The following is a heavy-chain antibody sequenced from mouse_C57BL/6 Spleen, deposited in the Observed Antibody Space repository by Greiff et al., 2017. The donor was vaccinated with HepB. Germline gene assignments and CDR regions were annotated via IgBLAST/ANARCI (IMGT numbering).Heavy chain of an antibody. Sequence: DVKLQESGPGMVKPSQSLSLTCTVTGYSITSGYDWHWIRHFPGNKLEWMGYISYSGSTNYNPSLNSRISITHDTSKNHFFLKLNSVTTEDTATYYCARGYYGSSYVTWFAYWGQGTLVTVSA. V-gene: IGHV3-1*01. CDR2: ISYSGST. J-gene: IGHJ3*01. D-gene: IGHD1-1*01. CDR3: ARGYYGSSYVTWFAY. CDR1: GYSITSGYD.